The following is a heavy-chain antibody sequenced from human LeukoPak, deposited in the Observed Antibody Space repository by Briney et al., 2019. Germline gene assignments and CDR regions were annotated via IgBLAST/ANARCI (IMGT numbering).Heavy chain of an antibody. V-gene: IGHV3-7*04. D-gene: IGHD5-24*01. CDR1: GFPFSSYW. CDR2: IKQDGSKK. Sequence: GGALRLSCAASGFPFSSYWMTWVRQAPGKGLEWVANIKQDGSKKSYVDSVKGRFTISRDNAKNSLYLQMNSLRAEDTAIYYCTRVGYIDEGIDYWGQGTLVTVSS. J-gene: IGHJ4*02. CDR3: TRVGYIDEGIDY.